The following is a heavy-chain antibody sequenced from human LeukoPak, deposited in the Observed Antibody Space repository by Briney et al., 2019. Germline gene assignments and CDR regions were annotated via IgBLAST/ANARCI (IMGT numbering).Heavy chain of an antibody. J-gene: IGHJ6*02. D-gene: IGHD3-10*01. V-gene: IGHV5-51*06. CDR1: GYSFTSYW. CDR3: ARFGETGNYYYGMDV. CDR2: IYPGDSDT. Sequence: GESLKISCKGSGYSFTSYWIGWVRQMPGKGLEWMGIIYPGDSDTRYSPSFQGQVTISADKSISTAYLQWSSLKASDTAMYYCARFGETGNYYYGMDVWGQGTTVTVSS.